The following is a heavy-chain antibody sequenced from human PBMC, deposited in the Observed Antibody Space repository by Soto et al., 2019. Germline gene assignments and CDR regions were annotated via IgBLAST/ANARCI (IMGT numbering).Heavy chain of an antibody. CDR1: GVTFRNSE. CDR3: ASEALCGADCYFFEY. V-gene: IGHV3-48*03. CDR2: INYSGSNI. D-gene: IGHD2-21*02. Sequence: PXGSLRLSCSGSGVTFRNSEMFWVRQAPGKGLEWVSKINYSGSNIYYSKSVKGRFTISRDNAKNSLYLQMNSLTDEDTAIYFCASEALCGADCYFFEYWGPGTLVTVSS. J-gene: IGHJ4*02.